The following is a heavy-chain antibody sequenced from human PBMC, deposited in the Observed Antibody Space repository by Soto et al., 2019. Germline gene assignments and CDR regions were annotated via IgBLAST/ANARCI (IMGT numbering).Heavy chain of an antibody. CDR1: GYTLTELS. J-gene: IGHJ4*02. CDR2: FDPEDGET. V-gene: IGHV1-24*01. D-gene: IGHD6-6*01. CDR3: ATGLPGSSSHPTSDY. Sequence: ASVKVSCKVSGYTLTELSMHWVRQAPGKGLEWMGGFDPEDGETIYAQKFQGRVTMTEDTSTDTAYMELSSQRSEDTAVYYCATGLPGSSSHPTSDYWGQGTLVTVSS.